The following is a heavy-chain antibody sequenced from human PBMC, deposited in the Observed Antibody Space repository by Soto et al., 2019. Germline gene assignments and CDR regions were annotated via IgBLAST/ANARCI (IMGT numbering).Heavy chain of an antibody. Sequence: EVRQLESGGGFVQPGGSLRLSCAASGFTFSNYATSWVRQTPGRVLEWVSTINDSGVSTYYADSVKGRFAISRDNSMNTLFREMNSLRAEDTAVYYCAKDGGIGLVISKLFFDIWGHGTMVTVSS. V-gene: IGHV3-23*01. CDR2: INDSGVST. CDR3: AKDGGIGLVISKLFFDI. D-gene: IGHD3-22*01. J-gene: IGHJ3*02. CDR1: GFTFSNYA.